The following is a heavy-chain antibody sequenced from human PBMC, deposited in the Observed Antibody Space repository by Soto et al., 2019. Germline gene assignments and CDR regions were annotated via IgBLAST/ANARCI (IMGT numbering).Heavy chain of an antibody. D-gene: IGHD2-2*01. CDR2: ISAYNGNT. CDR3: ASVKIRGFCSSTICYEAWARAFEI. J-gene: IGHJ3*02. V-gene: IGHV1-18*01. CDR1: GYTFTSYG. Sequence: ASVKVSCKASGYTFTSYGISWVRQALGKGHKQKEWISAYNGNTNYAQKLQNRITMTTDTSTSTTYMEKRSPRSDDTALYYCASVKIRGFCSSTICYEAWARAFEIWGQWTMVTVSS.